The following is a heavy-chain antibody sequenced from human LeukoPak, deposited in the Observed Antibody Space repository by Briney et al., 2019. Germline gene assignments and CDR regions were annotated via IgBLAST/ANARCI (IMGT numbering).Heavy chain of an antibody. CDR2: ISSSSATI. V-gene: IGHV3-48*01. Sequence: GGSLRLSCEGSGFSLSAYNMNWVRQAPGKGLESVSYISSSSATIFYADSVKGRFTISRDNAKNSLYLQMNSLRPEDTAVYFCARSVGGYYFDSSGLGYFQHWGQGTLVTVSS. CDR3: ARSVGGYYFDSSGLGYFQH. D-gene: IGHD3-22*01. CDR1: GFSLSAYN. J-gene: IGHJ1*01.